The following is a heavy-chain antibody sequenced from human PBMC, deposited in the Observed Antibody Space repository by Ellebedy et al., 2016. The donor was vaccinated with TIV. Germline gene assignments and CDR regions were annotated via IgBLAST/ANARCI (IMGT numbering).Heavy chain of an antibody. J-gene: IGHJ3*02. CDR3: ARGYYDSRGYSNPFDI. V-gene: IGHV4-59*01. Sequence: SETLSLXCTVSGASISSSYWSWIRQPPGKALEWVAFIYHTGNTNYNPSLKSRVTTSVDTSKNQFSLKLSSVTAADTAVYYCARGYYDSRGYSNPFDIWGQGTMVTASS. CDR1: GASISSSY. D-gene: IGHD3-22*01. CDR2: IYHTGNT.